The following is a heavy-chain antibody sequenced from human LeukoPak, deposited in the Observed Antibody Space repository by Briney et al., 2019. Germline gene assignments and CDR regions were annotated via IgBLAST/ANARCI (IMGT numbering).Heavy chain of an antibody. D-gene: IGHD3-22*01. CDR1: GFTFSSYG. J-gene: IGHJ3*02. CDR2: IYSGGNT. Sequence: GGSLRLSCTASGFTFSSYGMPWVRQAPGKGLEWVSVIYSGGNTAYADSVKGRFTISRDNSKNPLSLQMNSLRGEDTAVYYCAKPQGFEGIVVITPDAFYIWGQETMVTVSS. V-gene: IGHV3-NL1*01. CDR3: AKPQGFEGIVVITPDAFYI.